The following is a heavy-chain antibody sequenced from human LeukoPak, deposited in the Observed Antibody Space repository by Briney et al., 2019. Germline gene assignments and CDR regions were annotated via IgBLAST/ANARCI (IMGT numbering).Heavy chain of an antibody. CDR3: AKVGGSSSWHALMAAFDI. D-gene: IGHD6-13*01. CDR2: IHGSGGVT. Sequence: GGSLRLSCTASAISFSSYAMTWLRQAPGKGLEWVSGIHGSGGVTYYADSVKGRFTISRDNSKKTLYLQMNSLRAEDTAVYYCAKVGGSSSWHALMAAFDIWGQGTMVTVSS. J-gene: IGHJ3*02. V-gene: IGHV3-23*01. CDR1: AISFSSYA.